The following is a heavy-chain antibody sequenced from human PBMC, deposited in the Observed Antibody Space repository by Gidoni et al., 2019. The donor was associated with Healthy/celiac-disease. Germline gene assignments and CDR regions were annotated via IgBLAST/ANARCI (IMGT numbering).Heavy chain of an antibody. V-gene: IGHV3-13*01. CDR2: IGTAGNT. J-gene: IGHJ3*02. CDR1: GFTFSSYD. D-gene: IGHD1-26*01. CDR3: ARAGSYDAFDI. Sequence: EVQLVESGGGLVQPGGSLSISCAASGFTFSSYDMHWVRQATGKGLTWVSAIGTAGNTYYPGSVKGRFTISRENAKNSLYLQMNSLRAGDTAVYYCARAGSYDAFDIWGQGTMVTVSS.